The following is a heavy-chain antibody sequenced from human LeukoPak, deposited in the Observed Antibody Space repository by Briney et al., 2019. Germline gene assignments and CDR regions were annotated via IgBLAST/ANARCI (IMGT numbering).Heavy chain of an antibody. CDR2: IYPSGST. Sequence: SETLSLTCTVSGGSISTYYWSWIRQPAGKGLEWIGRIYPSGSTNYNPSLKSRVTISVDTSKNQFSLKLSSVTAADTAVFYCVRYVVYGSGIYYFDYWGQGTLVTVSS. V-gene: IGHV4-4*07. D-gene: IGHD3-10*01. CDR1: GGSISTYY. J-gene: IGHJ4*02. CDR3: VRYVVYGSGIYYFDY.